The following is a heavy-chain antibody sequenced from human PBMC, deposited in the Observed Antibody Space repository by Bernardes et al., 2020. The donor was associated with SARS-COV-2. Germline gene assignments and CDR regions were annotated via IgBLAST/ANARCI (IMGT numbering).Heavy chain of an antibody. V-gene: IGHV3-23*01. Sequence: GGSLRLSCAASGFTFSMYAMAWVRQAPGKGLEYVSGASGSDDSTTYADSVRGRFTISRDNSQNRLFLQMNSLRAEDTAVYFCARDVGGSSFFDYWGQGILVTVAS. CDR2: ASGSDDST. J-gene: IGHJ4*02. CDR3: ARDVGGSSFFDY. D-gene: IGHD1-26*01. CDR1: GFTFSMYA.